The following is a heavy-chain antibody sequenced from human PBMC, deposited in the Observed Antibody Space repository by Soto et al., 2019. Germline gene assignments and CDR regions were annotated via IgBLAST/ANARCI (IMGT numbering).Heavy chain of an antibody. V-gene: IGHV1-18*01. Sequence: ASVKVSCKASGYIFTSYGISWVRQAPGQGLEWMGWISAYNGKTNYPQKPQDRVTMTTDTSTSTAYMELRSLRSDDTAVYYCTRDHIAVAGTFDHWGQGTLVTVSS. CDR2: ISAYNGKT. CDR1: GYIFTSYG. J-gene: IGHJ4*02. CDR3: TRDHIAVAGTFDH. D-gene: IGHD6-19*01.